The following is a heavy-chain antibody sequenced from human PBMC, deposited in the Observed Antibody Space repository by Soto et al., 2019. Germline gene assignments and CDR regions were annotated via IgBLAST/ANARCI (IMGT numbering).Heavy chain of an antibody. CDR3: ATLDSGVVVAVLNYFDY. J-gene: IGHJ4*02. V-gene: IGHV3-23*01. D-gene: IGHD2-15*01. CDR1: GFTFSSYA. Sequence: GGSLRLSCAASGFTFSSYAMSWVRQAPGKGLEWVSAISGSGGSTYYADSVKGRFTISRDNSKNTLYLQMNSLRAEDTAVYYCATLDSGVVVAVLNYFDYWGQGTRVTVSS. CDR2: ISGSGGST.